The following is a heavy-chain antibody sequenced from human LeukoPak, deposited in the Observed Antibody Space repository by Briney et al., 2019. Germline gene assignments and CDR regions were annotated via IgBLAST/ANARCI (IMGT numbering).Heavy chain of an antibody. D-gene: IGHD3-10*01. V-gene: IGHV3-21*01. Sequence: PGGSLRLSCAASGLTFSSYSMNWVRQAPGKGLEWVSSISSSSSYIYYADSVKGRFTISRGNAKNSLYLQMNSLRAEDTAVYYCARGDRSGNYYGSGSPWGQGTLVTVSS. CDR3: ARGDRSGNYYGSGSP. J-gene: IGHJ5*02. CDR2: ISSSSSYI. CDR1: GLTFSSYS.